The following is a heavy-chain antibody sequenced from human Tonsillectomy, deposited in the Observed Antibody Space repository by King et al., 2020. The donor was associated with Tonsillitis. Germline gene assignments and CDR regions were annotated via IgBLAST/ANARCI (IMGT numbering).Heavy chain of an antibody. J-gene: IGHJ6*02. D-gene: IGHD2-2*01. CDR2: IYYGGNT. Sequence: VQLQESGPGLVKPSVTLSLTCTVSGGSISSSSYYWGWIRQPPGKGLEWIGSIYYGGNTYFNPSLKSRVTISVDTSKNQFSLKLSSVTAADTAVYYCARHGPDIVVVPAAPRGVDVWGQGTTVTDSS. CDR3: ARHGPDIVVVPAAPRGVDV. V-gene: IGHV4-39*01. CDR1: GGSISSSSYY.